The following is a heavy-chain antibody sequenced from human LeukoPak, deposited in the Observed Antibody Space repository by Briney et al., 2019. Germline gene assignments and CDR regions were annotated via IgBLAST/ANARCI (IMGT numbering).Heavy chain of an antibody. D-gene: IGHD6-13*01. Sequence: SQTLSFTCAISGDNVSNNSAAWNWIRQSPSRGLEWLGRTYYRSKWYNDYALSVKSRITINPDTSKNQFSLHLNSVTPDDTAVYYCVRAAAGGWFFQHWGQGTLVTVSS. J-gene: IGHJ1*01. CDR2: TYYRSKWYN. CDR3: VRAAAGGWFFQH. V-gene: IGHV6-1*01. CDR1: GDNVSNNSAA.